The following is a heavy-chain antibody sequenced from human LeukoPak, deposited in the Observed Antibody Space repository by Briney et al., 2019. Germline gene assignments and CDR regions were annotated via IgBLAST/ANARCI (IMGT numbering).Heavy chain of an antibody. J-gene: IGHJ4*02. V-gene: IGHV4-59*01. Sequence: PSETLSLTCTVSGGSISSYYWSWIRQPPGKGLEWIGYIYYSGSTNYNPSLKSRVTISVDTSKNQFSLKLSSVTAADTAVYYCARGDFWSGYYSAFDYWGQGTLVTVSS. CDR2: IYYSGST. D-gene: IGHD3-3*01. CDR1: GGSISSYY. CDR3: ARGDFWSGYYSAFDY.